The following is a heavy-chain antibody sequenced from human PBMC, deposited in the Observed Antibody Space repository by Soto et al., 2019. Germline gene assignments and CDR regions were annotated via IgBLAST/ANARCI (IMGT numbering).Heavy chain of an antibody. CDR2: IYHSDTT. J-gene: IGHJ4*02. Sequence: QVQLQESGPGLVKPSGTLSLTCSVSGESIVGLPYWNWIRQSPGQGLEWLGHIYHSDTTTYHPSFKSRVSMSVDTSKNQSPLTLNSVTTADTAVYYCTRSQFGSFYRKFFDSWGPGIRVAVSS. V-gene: IGHV4-59*11. D-gene: IGHD1-26*01. CDR3: TRSQFGSFYRKFFDS. CDR1: GESIVGLPY.